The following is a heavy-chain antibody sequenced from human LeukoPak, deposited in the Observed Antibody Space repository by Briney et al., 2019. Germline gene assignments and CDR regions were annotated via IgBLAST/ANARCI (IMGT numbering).Heavy chain of an antibody. CDR2: IYYSGST. CDR3: ARHVSYDILTGYHNWFDP. Sequence: SETLSLTCTVSGGSISSSSYYWGWIRQPPGKGLEWIGRIYYSGSTYYNPSLKSRVTISVDTSKNQFSLKLSSVTAADTAVYYCARHVSYDILTGYHNWFDPWGQGTLVTVSS. CDR1: GGSISSSSYY. J-gene: IGHJ5*02. D-gene: IGHD3-9*01. V-gene: IGHV4-39*01.